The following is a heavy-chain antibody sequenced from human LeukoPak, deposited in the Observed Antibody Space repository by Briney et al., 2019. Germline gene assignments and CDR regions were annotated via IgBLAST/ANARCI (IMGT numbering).Heavy chain of an antibody. V-gene: IGHV3-23*01. CDR3: AKNYNWNEVGDAFDI. CDR2: ISGSGGST. D-gene: IGHD1-1*01. CDR1: GFTFSSYS. Sequence: GGSLRLSCAASGFTFSSYSLSWVRQAPGKGLEWVSAISGSGGSTYYADSVKGRFTISRDHSKNTLYLQMNSLRAEDTAVYYCAKNYNWNEVGDAFDIWGQGTMVTVSS. J-gene: IGHJ3*02.